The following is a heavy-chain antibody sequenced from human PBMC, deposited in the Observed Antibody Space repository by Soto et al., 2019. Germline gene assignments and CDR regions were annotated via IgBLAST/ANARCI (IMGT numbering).Heavy chain of an antibody. V-gene: IGHV4-59*01. CDR2: IYYSGST. Sequence: SETLSLTCTVSGGSISSYYWSWILQPPGKXLEWIGYIYYSGSTNHNPSLKSRVTISVDTSKNQFSLKLSSVTAADTAVYYCARDKVVVGGGYASKYGMDVWGQGTTVTVSS. J-gene: IGHJ6*02. CDR1: GGSISSYY. CDR3: ARDKVVVGGGYASKYGMDV. D-gene: IGHD5-12*01.